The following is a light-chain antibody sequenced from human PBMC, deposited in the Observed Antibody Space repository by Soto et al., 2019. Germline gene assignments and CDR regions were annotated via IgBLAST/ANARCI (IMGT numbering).Light chain of an antibody. CDR1: QSVLYSSNNKNY. Sequence: DIVMTQSPDSLTVSLGERATINCKSSQSVLYSSNNKNYLAWYQQKPGQPPKLLIYWASTRDSGVPDRFSGSGSGTDFTLTISSLQAEDVAVYYCQQYFSTPLTFGGGTNVENK. CDR2: WAS. J-gene: IGKJ4*01. V-gene: IGKV4-1*01. CDR3: QQYFSTPLT.